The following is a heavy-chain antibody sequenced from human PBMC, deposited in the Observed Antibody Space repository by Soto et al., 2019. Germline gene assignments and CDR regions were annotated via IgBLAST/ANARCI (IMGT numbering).Heavy chain of an antibody. Sequence: KTSETLSLTCTVSGGSISSYYWSWIRQPPGKGLEWIGYIYYSGSTNYNPSLKSRVTISVDTSKNQFSLKLSSVTAADTAVYYCAGDGDGYNLWGQGTLVTVSS. D-gene: IGHD5-12*01. CDR1: GGSISSYY. CDR2: IYYSGST. J-gene: IGHJ5*02. V-gene: IGHV4-59*01. CDR3: AGDGDGYNL.